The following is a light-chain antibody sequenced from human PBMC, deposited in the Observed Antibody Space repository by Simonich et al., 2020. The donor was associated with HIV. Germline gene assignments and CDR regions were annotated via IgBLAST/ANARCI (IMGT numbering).Light chain of an antibody. J-gene: IGKJ4*01. V-gene: IGKV3D-20*01. CDR1: QSVSSSY. CDR2: DAS. CDR3: QQYGSSPVT. Sequence: EIVLTQSPATLSLSPGERATLSCGASQSVSSSYLAWYQQKPGLAPRLLIYDASSRATGIPDRFSGRGSGTDFTLTISRLEPEDFAVYYCQQYGSSPVTFGGGTKVEIK.